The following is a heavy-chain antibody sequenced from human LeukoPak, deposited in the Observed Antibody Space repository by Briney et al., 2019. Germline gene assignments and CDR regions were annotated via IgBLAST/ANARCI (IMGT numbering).Heavy chain of an antibody. CDR3: VRGVGVSRFNYFDP. J-gene: IGHJ5*02. D-gene: IGHD1-26*01. CDR2: IWYDASNK. Sequence: GGSLRLSCAASGFTFSNFGMHWVRQAPGKGLEWVAVIWYDASNKYYADSVKGRFTISRDSSKNTLYLQMNSLRDDDTAVYYCVRGVGVSRFNYFDPWGQGTLVTVSS. V-gene: IGHV3-33*01. CDR1: GFTFSNFG.